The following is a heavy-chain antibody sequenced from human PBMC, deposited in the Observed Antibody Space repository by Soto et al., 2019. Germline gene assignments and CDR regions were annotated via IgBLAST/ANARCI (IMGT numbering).Heavy chain of an antibody. CDR2: ISSSSYI. CDR1: GFTFSSYS. D-gene: IGHD6-19*01. CDR3: ARPRAGEAVAGQDY. Sequence: PGGSLRLSCAASGFTFSSYSMNWVRQAPGKGLEWVSSISSSSYIYYADSVKGRFTISRDNAKNSLYLQMNSLRAEDTAVYYCARPRAGEAVAGQDYWGQGTLVTVSS. J-gene: IGHJ4*02. V-gene: IGHV3-21*01.